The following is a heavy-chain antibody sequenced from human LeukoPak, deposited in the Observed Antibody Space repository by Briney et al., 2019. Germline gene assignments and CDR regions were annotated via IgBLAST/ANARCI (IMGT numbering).Heavy chain of an antibody. V-gene: IGHV3-7*01. CDR1: GFTFSSYW. Sequence: GGSLRLSCAASGFTFSSYWMSWARQAPGKGLEWVANIKQDGSEKYYVDSVKGRFTISRDNAKNSLYLQMNSLRAEDTAVYYCVRAIPTYYYDSSGYYYGYWGQGTLVTVSS. J-gene: IGHJ4*02. D-gene: IGHD3-22*01. CDR2: IKQDGSEK. CDR3: VRAIPTYYYDSSGYYYGY.